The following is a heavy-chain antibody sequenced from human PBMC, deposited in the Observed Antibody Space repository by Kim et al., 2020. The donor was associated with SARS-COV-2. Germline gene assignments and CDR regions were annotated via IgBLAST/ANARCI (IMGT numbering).Heavy chain of an antibody. J-gene: IGHJ6*02. CDR1: GYTFTGYY. D-gene: IGHD4-17*01. CDR2: INPNSGGT. V-gene: IGHV1-2*02. Sequence: ASVKVSCKASGYTFTGYYMHWVRQAPGQGLEWMGWINPNSGGTNYAQKFQGRVTMTRDTSISTAYMELSRLRSDDTAVYYCALEDSTTVTTKDYYYGMDVWGQGTTVTVSS. CDR3: ALEDSTTVTTKDYYYGMDV.